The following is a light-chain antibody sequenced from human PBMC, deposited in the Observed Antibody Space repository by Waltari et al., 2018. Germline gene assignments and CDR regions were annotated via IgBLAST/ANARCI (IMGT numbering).Light chain of an antibody. CDR1: NYNIGNNF. Sequence: QSVLSQPHSASGTPGQRVTISCSGSNYNIGNNFVYWYHQLPGTAPKLLIYRNNRRPSGGPDRCSGSKAGTSASLAIRGLRSEDEADYYGASGDGSLGGGIFGGGTKLTVL. CDR2: RNN. CDR3: ASGDGSLGGGI. V-gene: IGLV1-47*01. J-gene: IGLJ2*01.